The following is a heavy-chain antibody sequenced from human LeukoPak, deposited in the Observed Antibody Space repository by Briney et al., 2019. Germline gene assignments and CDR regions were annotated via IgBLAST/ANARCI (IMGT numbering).Heavy chain of an antibody. J-gene: IGHJ5*02. D-gene: IGHD3-9*01. Sequence: GGSLRLSCAASGFTFRSYNMNWVRQAPGKGLEWVSSISVSDNYTYYADPVKGRFTISRDNAKNSLYLQMNSLRAEDTAVYYCARDQGYEGYDILTGYNWFDPWGQGTLVTVSS. CDR3: ARDQGYEGYDILTGYNWFDP. CDR1: GFTFRSYN. V-gene: IGHV3-21*04. CDR2: ISVSDNYT.